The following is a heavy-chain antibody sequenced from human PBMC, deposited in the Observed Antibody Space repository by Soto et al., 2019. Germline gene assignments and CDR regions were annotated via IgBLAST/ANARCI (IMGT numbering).Heavy chain of an antibody. Sequence: EGQLVESGGGLVQPGESLRLSCAASGFTFSSHWMNWIRQTPGKGLEWLAVIKQDGSEKYYVDSVKGRFTVSRDNAKNSVYLQMDSLRVDDTAVYYCTRDWYMDYWGQGTLVTVSS. J-gene: IGHJ4*02. CDR3: TRDWYMDY. D-gene: IGHD1-20*01. V-gene: IGHV3-7*04. CDR2: IKQDGSEK. CDR1: GFTFSSHW.